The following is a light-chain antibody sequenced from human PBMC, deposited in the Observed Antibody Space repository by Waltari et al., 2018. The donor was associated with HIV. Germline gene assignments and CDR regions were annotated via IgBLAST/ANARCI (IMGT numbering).Light chain of an antibody. Sequence: QAGLTQPPSESKGLRQTATLTCTGNSNNVGKERTALLPVHQGHPPKLLSFRNNNRPSGISERMSASRSGNTASLTITGLQPEDEAGYYCAAWDTSLNAWVLGGGTKLTVL. CDR3: AAWDTSLNAWV. CDR1: SNNVGKER. J-gene: IGLJ3*02. CDR2: RNN. V-gene: IGLV10-54*01.